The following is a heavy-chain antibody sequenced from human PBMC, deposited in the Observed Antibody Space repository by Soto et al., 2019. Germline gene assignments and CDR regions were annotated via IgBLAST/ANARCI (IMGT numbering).Heavy chain of an antibody. D-gene: IGHD3-22*01. J-gene: IGHJ3*02. CDR3: ARDRLTPYYYDSSGYNDAFDI. CDR2: INPSGGST. V-gene: IGHV1-46*01. CDR1: GYTFTSYY. Sequence: QVQLVQSGAEVKKPGASVKVSCKASGYTFTSYYMHWVRQAPGQGLEWMGIINPSGGSTSYAQKFQGRVTMTRDTSTSTVYMELSSLRSEDTAVYYCARDRLTPYYYDSSGYNDAFDIWGQGTMVTVSS.